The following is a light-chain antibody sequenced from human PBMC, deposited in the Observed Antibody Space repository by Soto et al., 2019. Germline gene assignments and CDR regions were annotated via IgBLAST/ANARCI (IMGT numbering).Light chain of an antibody. CDR1: QSVGST. CDR3: QQYNKWPIT. CDR2: GVS. V-gene: IGKV3-15*01. J-gene: IGKJ5*01. Sequence: EIVMTQSPATLSVSPGERASLSCRASQSVGSTVAWYQQKPGQAPRLLIYGVSSSATAVPARFSGSGSETEFTLTISSLQSDDSAVYYCQQYNKWPITFGQGTRLEI.